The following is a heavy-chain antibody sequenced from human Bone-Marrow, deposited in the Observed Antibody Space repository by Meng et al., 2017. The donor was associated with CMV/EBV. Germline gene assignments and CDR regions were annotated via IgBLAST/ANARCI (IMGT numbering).Heavy chain of an antibody. Sequence: GESLKISCAASGFTFSSYSMNWVRQAPGKGLEWVSYISSSSSTIYYADSVKGRFTISRDNAKNSLFLQMNSLRAEDTAVYYCARDGSGYGYPLGGQGTLVTVSS. CDR1: GFTFSSYS. J-gene: IGHJ4*02. V-gene: IGHV3-48*04. CDR3: ARDGSGYGYPL. D-gene: IGHD5-18*01. CDR2: ISSSSSTI.